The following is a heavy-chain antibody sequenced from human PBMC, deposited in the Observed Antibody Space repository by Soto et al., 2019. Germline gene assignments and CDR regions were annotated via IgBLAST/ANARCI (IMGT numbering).Heavy chain of an antibody. V-gene: IGHV3-73*01. CDR1: GFTFSGSS. CDR3: ISFGVDTSHY. Sequence: GGSLRLSCAASGFTFSGSSMHWVRQASGKGLEWVGRIRSKANNYATAYDASVKGRFTISRDDSKNTAYLQMNSLKTEDTAVYYCISFGVDTSHYWGQGTLVTVSS. CDR2: IRSKANNYAT. D-gene: IGHD3-3*01. J-gene: IGHJ4*02.